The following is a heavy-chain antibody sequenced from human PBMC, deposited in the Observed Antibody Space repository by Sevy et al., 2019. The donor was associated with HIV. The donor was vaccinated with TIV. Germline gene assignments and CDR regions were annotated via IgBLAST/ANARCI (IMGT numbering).Heavy chain of an antibody. CDR3: AREMATTYFDY. J-gene: IGHJ4*02. CDR1: GGSISSSSDY. CDR2: IYYSGST. V-gene: IGHV4-39*02. Sequence: SETLSLTCTVSGGSISSSSDYWGWIRQPPGKGLEWIGSIYYSGSTYYNPSLKSRVTISVDTSKNQFSLKLSSVTAADTAVYYCAREMATTYFDYWGQGTLVTVSS. D-gene: IGHD1-1*01.